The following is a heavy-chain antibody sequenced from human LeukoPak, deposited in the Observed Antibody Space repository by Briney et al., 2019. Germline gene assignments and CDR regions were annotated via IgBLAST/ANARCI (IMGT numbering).Heavy chain of an antibody. V-gene: IGHV4-39*01. D-gene: IGHD5-18*01. CDR1: GGSISSSSYY. Sequence: SETLSLTCTVSGGSISSSSYYWGWIRQPPGKGLEWIGSIYYRGSTYYNTSHKSRLTISVDPSKNQFSLKLSSVTAADTAVYYCARHSGYSYGYAYYYYYMDVWGKGTTVTVSS. CDR3: ARHSGYSYGYAYYYYYMDV. CDR2: IYYRGST. J-gene: IGHJ6*03.